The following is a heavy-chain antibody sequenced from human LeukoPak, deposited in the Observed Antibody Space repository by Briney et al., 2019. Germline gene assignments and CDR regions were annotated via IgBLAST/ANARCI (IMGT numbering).Heavy chain of an antibody. CDR3: ARDGSGGGGYFDY. CDR1: GYTLSDNY. D-gene: IGHD6-19*01. V-gene: IGHV1-18*04. CDR2: IGTHNGNT. Sequence: ASVKVSCRASGYTLSDNYLHWVRQAPGQGLEWMGWIGTHNGNTNYAQKFQGRVIMTTDTSTSTAYMELMSLRSDDTAVFYCARDGSGGGGYFDYWGQGTLVIVSS. J-gene: IGHJ4*02.